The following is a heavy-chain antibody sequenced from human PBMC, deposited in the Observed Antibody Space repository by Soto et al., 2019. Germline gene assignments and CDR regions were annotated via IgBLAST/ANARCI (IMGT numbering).Heavy chain of an antibody. V-gene: IGHV4-4*07. CDR2: IHSSGTT. J-gene: IGHJ4*02. Sequence: SETLSLTCTVSSGSINSFYWSWIRQPAGKGLEWIGRIHSSGTTNCNPSLKSRVTMSVDTSKNQFSLKLTSVTAADTAVYYCARDRIIGTSYSDYWGQGILVTVSS. CDR1: SGSINSFY. D-gene: IGHD1-7*01. CDR3: ARDRIIGTSYSDY.